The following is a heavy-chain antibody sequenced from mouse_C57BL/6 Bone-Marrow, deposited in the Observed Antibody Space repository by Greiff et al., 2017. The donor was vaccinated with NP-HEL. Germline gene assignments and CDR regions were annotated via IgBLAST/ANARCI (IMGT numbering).Heavy chain of an antibody. J-gene: IGHJ1*03. D-gene: IGHD4-1*01. V-gene: IGHV5-17*01. CDR2: ISSGSSTI. CDR1: GFTFSDYG. CDR3: ATNWDWYFDV. Sequence: EVMLVESGVGLVKPGGSLKLSCAASGFTFSDYGMHWVRQAPEKGLEWVAYISSGSSTIYYADTVKGRFTISRDNAKNTLFLQMTSLRSEDTAMYYCATNWDWYFDVWGTGTTVTVSS.